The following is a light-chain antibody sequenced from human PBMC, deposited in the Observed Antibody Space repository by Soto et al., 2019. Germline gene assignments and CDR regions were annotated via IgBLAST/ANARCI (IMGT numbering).Light chain of an antibody. J-gene: IGKJ5*01. CDR2: DAS. Sequence: EIVLTQSPATLSLSPGERATLSCRASQSVSSYLAWYQQKPGQAPRLLIYDASNRATGIPARFSGSGSGTHFTLPISSLEPEDFAVYYCQQRSNWPPITFGQGTRLEIK. CDR1: QSVSSY. V-gene: IGKV3-11*01. CDR3: QQRSNWPPIT.